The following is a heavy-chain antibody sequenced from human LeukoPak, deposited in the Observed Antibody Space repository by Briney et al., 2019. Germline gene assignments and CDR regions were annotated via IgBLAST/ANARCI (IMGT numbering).Heavy chain of an antibody. J-gene: IGHJ6*03. CDR3: ARGVAAAGNYMDV. V-gene: IGHV3-74*01. D-gene: IGHD6-13*01. CDR1: GSTFSGSA. CDR2: INSDGSST. Sequence: GGSLRLSCAASGSTFSGSAMHWVRQAPGKGLVWVSRINSDGSSTSYADSVKGRFTISRDNAKNTLYLQMNSLRAEDTAVYYCARGVAAAGNYMDVWGKGTTVTISS.